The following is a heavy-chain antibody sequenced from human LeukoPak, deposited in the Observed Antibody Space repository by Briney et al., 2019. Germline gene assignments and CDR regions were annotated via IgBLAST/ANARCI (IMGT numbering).Heavy chain of an antibody. V-gene: IGHV5-51*01. CDR3: ARSSEYYDSSGYYQLHAFDI. D-gene: IGHD3-22*01. Sequence: GESLKTSCKGSGYSFTSYWIGWVRQMPGKGLEWMGIIYPGDSDTRYSPSFQGQVTISADKSISTAYLQWSSLKASDTAMYYCARSSEYYDSSGYYQLHAFDIWGQGTMVTVSS. CDR2: IYPGDSDT. J-gene: IGHJ3*02. CDR1: GYSFTSYW.